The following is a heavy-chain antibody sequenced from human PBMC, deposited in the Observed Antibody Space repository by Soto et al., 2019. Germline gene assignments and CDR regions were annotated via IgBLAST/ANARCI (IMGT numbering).Heavy chain of an antibody. CDR1: GFTFSSYG. V-gene: IGHV3-30*18. CDR2: ISYDGSNK. CDR3: AKDQYSSSLGRGLQYYYYYYGMDV. Sequence: PGGSLRLSCAASGFTFSSYGMHWVRQAPGKGLEWVAVISYDGSNKYYADSVKGRFTISRDNSKNTLYLQMNSLRAEDTAVYYCAKDQYSSSLGRGLQYYYYYYGMDVWGQGTTVTVSS. J-gene: IGHJ6*02. D-gene: IGHD6-6*01.